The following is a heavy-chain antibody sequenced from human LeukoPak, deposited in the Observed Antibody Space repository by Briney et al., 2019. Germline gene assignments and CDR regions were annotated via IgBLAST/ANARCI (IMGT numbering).Heavy chain of an antibody. J-gene: IGHJ5*02. CDR3: ARCRSYGNMPFDP. CDR2: IYYSGST. CDR1: GGSISSGGYY. V-gene: IGHV4-31*03. Sequence: SQTLSLTCTVSGGSISSGGYYWSWIRQHPGKGLEWIGYIYYSGSTYYNPSLKSRVTISVDTSKNQFSLKLSSVTAADTAVYYCARCRSYGNMPFDPWGRGTLVTVSS. D-gene: IGHD5-18*01.